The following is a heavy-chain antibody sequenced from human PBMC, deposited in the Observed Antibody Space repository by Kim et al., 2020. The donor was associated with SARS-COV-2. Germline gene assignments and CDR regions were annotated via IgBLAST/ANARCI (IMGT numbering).Heavy chain of an antibody. CDR3: ARASSTSCYY. Sequence: GGSLRLSCAASGFTLSSYWMHWVRQAPGKGLVWVSRINSDGSSTNYADSVKGRFTISRDNAKNTLFLQMNSLRAEDTPVYYCARASSTSCYYWGQGTLVTVSS. D-gene: IGHD2-2*01. CDR2: INSDGSST. J-gene: IGHJ4*02. CDR1: GFTLSSYW. V-gene: IGHV3-74*01.